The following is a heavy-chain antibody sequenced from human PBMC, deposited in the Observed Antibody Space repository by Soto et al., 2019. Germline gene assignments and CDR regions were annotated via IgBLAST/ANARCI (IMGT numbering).Heavy chain of an antibody. CDR1: GGSFSGYY. CDR2: INHSGST. CDR3: ARVRGILTIFGVVPKRSSPKDYGMDV. D-gene: IGHD3-3*01. V-gene: IGHV4-34*01. J-gene: IGHJ6*02. Sequence: SETLSLTCAVYGGSFSGYYWSWIRQPPGKGLEWIGEINHSGSTNYNPSLKSRVTISVDTSKNQFSLKLSSVTAADTAVYYCARVRGILTIFGVVPKRSSPKDYGMDVWGQGTTVTVSS.